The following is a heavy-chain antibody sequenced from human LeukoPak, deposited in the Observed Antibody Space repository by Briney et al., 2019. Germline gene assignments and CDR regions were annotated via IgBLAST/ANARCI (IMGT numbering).Heavy chain of an antibody. Sequence: GGSLRLSCAASGFTFSSYVMSWVRQAPGKGLEWVSTISGSGGSTYYADSVKGRFTISRDNSKNTLYLQMNSLRAEDTAVYYCAKGDVVPAADPLDYWGQGTLVTVSS. D-gene: IGHD2-2*01. CDR3: AKGDVVPAADPLDY. CDR1: GFTFSSYV. CDR2: ISGSGGST. J-gene: IGHJ4*02. V-gene: IGHV3-23*01.